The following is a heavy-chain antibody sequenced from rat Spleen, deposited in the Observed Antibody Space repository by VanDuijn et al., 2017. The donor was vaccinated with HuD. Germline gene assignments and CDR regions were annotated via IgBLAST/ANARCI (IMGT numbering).Heavy chain of an antibody. V-gene: IGHV5-29*01. CDR2: ISYDGGST. Sequence: EVQLVESGGGLVQPGRSLKLSCAASGFTFSNYGMHWIRQAPTKGLEWVASISYDGGSTYHRDSVKGRFTISRDNTKSTLYLQMDSLRSEDTATYYCARQVTALDYWGQGVMVTVSS. D-gene: IGHD1-10*01. CDR3: ARQVTALDY. J-gene: IGHJ2*01. CDR1: GFTFSNYG.